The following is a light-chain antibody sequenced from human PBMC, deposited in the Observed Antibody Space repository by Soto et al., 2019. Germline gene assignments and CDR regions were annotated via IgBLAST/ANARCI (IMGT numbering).Light chain of an antibody. V-gene: IGKV1-5*03. CDR2: KAS. Sequence: DIQMTQSPSTLSASVGDRVTITCRASQTISSWLAWYQQKPGQAPKLLIYKASSLESGVPSRFSGSGSGTEFTLTISSLQPDDFATYYCQQYTSYPWTFGQGTKVDIK. CDR3: QQYTSYPWT. J-gene: IGKJ1*01. CDR1: QTISSW.